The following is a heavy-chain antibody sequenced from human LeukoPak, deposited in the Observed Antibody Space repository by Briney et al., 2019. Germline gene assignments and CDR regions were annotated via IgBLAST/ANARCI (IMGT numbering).Heavy chain of an antibody. CDR3: ARVIGTAYFDY. D-gene: IGHD5-18*01. V-gene: IGHV3-33*01. Sequence: GGSLRLSCAASGFTFSSYGMHWVRQAPGKGLEWVAVIWYDGSNKYYADSVKGRFTISRDNSKNTLYLQMNSLRAEDTAVYYCARVIGTAYFDYWGQGTLVTVSS. J-gene: IGHJ4*02. CDR1: GFTFSSYG. CDR2: IWYDGSNK.